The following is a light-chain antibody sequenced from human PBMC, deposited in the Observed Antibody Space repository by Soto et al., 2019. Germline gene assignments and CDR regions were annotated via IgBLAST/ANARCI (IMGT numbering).Light chain of an antibody. J-gene: IGKJ5*01. CDR1: QGIRTD. V-gene: IGKV1-6*01. CDR2: DAS. Sequence: IRLTQSPSSLSSSLGDRATITWRASQGIRTDLGWYQQNPGKAPKVLIVDASTLQSGVPSRFSGSGSGTDFTLTVSSLQPEDSATYYCLQDISYPRTSGQGTRLEIK. CDR3: LQDISYPRT.